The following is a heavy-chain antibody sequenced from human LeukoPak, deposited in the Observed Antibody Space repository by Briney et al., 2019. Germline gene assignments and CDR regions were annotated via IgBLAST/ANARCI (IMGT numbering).Heavy chain of an antibody. Sequence: PGGSLRLSCAASGFTFSNAWMSWVRQAPGKGLVWVSRIKSDGSNTNYADSVKGRFTISRDNAKNTLHLQMNSLRAEDTAVYYCARGGYYGSGRYYFDSWGQGTLVTVSS. D-gene: IGHD3-3*01. J-gene: IGHJ4*02. CDR2: IKSDGSNT. CDR3: ARGGYYGSGRYYFDS. V-gene: IGHV3-74*01. CDR1: GFTFSNAW.